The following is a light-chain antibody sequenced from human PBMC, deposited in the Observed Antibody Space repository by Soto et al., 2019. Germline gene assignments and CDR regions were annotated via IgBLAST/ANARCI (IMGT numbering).Light chain of an antibody. CDR3: AAWDDSLRAWV. J-gene: IGLJ3*02. CDR1: WYNIGKNL. Sequence: QSVLTQPPSASGTPGQTVTISCSGGWYNIGKNLGYWYQQFPGTAPKLLIYMTNQRPSGVPDRFSGSKSGSSASLAASGLRSEDEAVYYCAAWDDSLRAWVFGGGTKVTVL. CDR2: MTN. V-gene: IGLV1-47*01.